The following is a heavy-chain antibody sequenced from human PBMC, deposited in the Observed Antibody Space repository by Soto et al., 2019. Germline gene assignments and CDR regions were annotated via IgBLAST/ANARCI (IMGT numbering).Heavy chain of an antibody. CDR3: ARQRIIKQYMVRGVICNALDY. Sequence: GESLKISCKGSGYSFTRYWIGWVRQMPGKGLEWMGIIYPGDSDTRYSPSFQGHVAMSADKSISTAYLQWSSLKASDTAMYYGARQRIIKQYMVRGVICNALDYWGQGTLGNVSS. V-gene: IGHV5-51*01. J-gene: IGHJ4*02. D-gene: IGHD3-10*01. CDR2: IYPGDSDT. CDR1: GYSFTRYW.